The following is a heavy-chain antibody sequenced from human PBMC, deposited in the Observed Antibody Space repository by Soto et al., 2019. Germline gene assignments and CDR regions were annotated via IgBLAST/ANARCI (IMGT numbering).Heavy chain of an antibody. D-gene: IGHD7-27*01. CDR2: ITSGSGGGT. V-gene: IGHV3-23*01. CDR1: GFTFSSNA. CDR3: GKGTWGAFDI. J-gene: IGHJ3*02. Sequence: EVQLLESGGGLVQPGGSLRLSCVASGFTFSSNAMSWVRQAPGKGLEWVSHITSGSGGGTYYADSVKGRFTISRDNAKNTLYNQMNSLRVEDTAGFYCGKGTWGAFDIWGHGTLVTVSS.